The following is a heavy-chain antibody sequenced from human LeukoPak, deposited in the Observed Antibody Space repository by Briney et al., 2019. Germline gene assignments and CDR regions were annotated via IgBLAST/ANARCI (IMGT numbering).Heavy chain of an antibody. Sequence: SETLSLTCAVYGGSFSGYYWSWIRQPPGKGLEWIGEINHSGSTNYNPSLKSRVTISVDTSKNQFSLKLSSVTAADTAVYYCAVVVATGTTWAFDIWGQGTMVTVSS. V-gene: IGHV4-34*01. D-gene: IGHD1-1*01. CDR2: INHSGST. J-gene: IGHJ3*02. CDR1: GGSFSGYY. CDR3: AVVVATGTTWAFDI.